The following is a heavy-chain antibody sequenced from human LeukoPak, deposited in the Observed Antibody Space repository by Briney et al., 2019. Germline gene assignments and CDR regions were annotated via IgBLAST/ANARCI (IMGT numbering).Heavy chain of an antibody. Sequence: PSETLSLTCTVSSGSIRSSSYHWGWIRQPPGKGLEWIGSIFYSGTTYYNPSLKSRVTISIDTSKNQFSLKLSSVTAADTAVYYCAGEYSSAAGFWGQGTLVTVSS. J-gene: IGHJ1*01. CDR1: SGSIRSSSYH. CDR2: IFYSGTT. V-gene: IGHV4-39*02. D-gene: IGHD6-19*01. CDR3: AGEYSSAAGF.